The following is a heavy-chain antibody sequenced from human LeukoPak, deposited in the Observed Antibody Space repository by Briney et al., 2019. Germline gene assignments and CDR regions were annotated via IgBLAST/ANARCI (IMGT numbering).Heavy chain of an antibody. CDR3: TTWTGSYADY. J-gene: IGHJ4*02. D-gene: IGHD1-26*01. CDR2: IYHTGGA. Sequence: SETLSLSCAVSGYSISSGYHWGWIRQPPGRGLEWIGLIYHTGGAYYSPSLKSRVTISLDTSKNQLSLKLTSVTTADTAMYYCTTWTGSYADYWGQETLVTVSS. V-gene: IGHV4-38-2*01. CDR1: GYSISSGYH.